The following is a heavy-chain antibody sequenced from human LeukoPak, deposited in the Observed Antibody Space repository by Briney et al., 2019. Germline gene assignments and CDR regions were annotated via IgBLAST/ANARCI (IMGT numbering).Heavy chain of an antibody. Sequence: ESSETLSLTCAVYGGSFSGYYWSWIRQPPGKGLEWIGEINHSGSTNYNPSLKSRVTISVDTSKNQFSLKLSSVTAADTAVYYCAREIYNGLPFDAFDIWGQGTMVTVSS. CDR2: INHSGST. J-gene: IGHJ3*02. V-gene: IGHV4-34*01. CDR1: GGSFSGYY. D-gene: IGHD5-12*01. CDR3: AREIYNGLPFDAFDI.